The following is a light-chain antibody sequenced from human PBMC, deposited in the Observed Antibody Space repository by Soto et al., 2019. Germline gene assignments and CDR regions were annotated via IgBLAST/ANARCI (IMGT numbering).Light chain of an antibody. CDR1: ETITNTY. Sequence: EIVLTQSPATLSLSPGERGTLSCGASETITNTYVAWYQHKPGLAPRLLIYGASSRATDIPDRFSGSGSGTDFTLTISRLEPEDFAVYYCQQYADSPITFGGGTKVEIK. CDR2: GAS. CDR3: QQYADSPIT. V-gene: IGKV3D-20*01. J-gene: IGKJ4*01.